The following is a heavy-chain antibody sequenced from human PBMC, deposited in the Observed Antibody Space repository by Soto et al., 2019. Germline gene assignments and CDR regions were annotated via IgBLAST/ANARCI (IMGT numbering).Heavy chain of an antibody. D-gene: IGHD3-3*01. CDR1: GFTVSSFY. V-gene: IGHV3-66*01. CDR3: ARETFGGAYDFLQ. Sequence: EVQLVESGGGLVQPGGSLRLSCAASGFTVSSFYMTWVRQAPGKGLQWVAVISSGGSTYYADSVKGRFTISRDNSKNKLYLEMNRLRAEDTAVYYCARETFGGAYDFLQGGQGTLVTVSS. CDR2: ISSGGST. J-gene: IGHJ4*02.